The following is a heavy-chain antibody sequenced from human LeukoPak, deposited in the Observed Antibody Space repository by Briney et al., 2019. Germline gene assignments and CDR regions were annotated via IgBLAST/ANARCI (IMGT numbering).Heavy chain of an antibody. CDR2: MNQDGSEK. Sequence: GGSLRLSCVASGFSFSGYWMSWVRQAPGKGLEWVADMNQDGSEKYYVGSVEGRFTISRDNAKTSLYLQMNSLRAEDTAVYYCARPITAHGMDVWGQGTTVTVSS. CDR3: ARPITAHGMDV. J-gene: IGHJ6*02. D-gene: IGHD3-10*01. V-gene: IGHV3-7*01. CDR1: GFSFSGYW.